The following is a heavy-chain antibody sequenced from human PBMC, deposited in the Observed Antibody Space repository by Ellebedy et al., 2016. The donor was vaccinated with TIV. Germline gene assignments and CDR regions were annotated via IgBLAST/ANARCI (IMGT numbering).Heavy chain of an antibody. V-gene: IGHV1-69*13. J-gene: IGHJ6*02. D-gene: IGHD2-2*01. CDR2: IIPIFGTA. Sequence: ASVKVSCKASGGTLSSYAISWVRQAPGQGLEWMGGIIPIFGTANYAQKFQGRVTITADESTSTAYMELGSLRSEDTAVYYCARDGGYCSSTSCYAHYYGMDVWGQGTTVTVSS. CDR3: ARDGGYCSSTSCYAHYYGMDV. CDR1: GGTLSSYA.